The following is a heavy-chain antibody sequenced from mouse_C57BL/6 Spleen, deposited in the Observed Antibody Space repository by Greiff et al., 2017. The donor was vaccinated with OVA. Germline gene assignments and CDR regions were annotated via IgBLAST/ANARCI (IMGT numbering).Heavy chain of an antibody. CDR1: GYTFTSYW. J-gene: IGHJ2*01. Sequence: QQPGAELVMPGASVKLSCKASGYTFTSYWMHWVKQRPGQGLEWIGEIDPSDSYTNYNQKFKGKSTLTVDKSSSTAYMQLSSLTSEDSAVYYCARGVARAPFDYWGQGTTLTVSS. V-gene: IGHV1-69*01. D-gene: IGHD1-1*01. CDR2: IDPSDSYT. CDR3: ARGVARAPFDY.